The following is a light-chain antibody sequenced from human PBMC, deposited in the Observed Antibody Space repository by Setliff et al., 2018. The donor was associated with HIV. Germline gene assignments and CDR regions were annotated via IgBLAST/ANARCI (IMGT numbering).Light chain of an antibody. Sequence: QSALTQPASVSGSPGQSITISCTGTSSDVGSYNLVSWYQQHPGKAPKLMIYEVSKRPSGVSNRFSGSKSGNTASLTISGLQAEDEADYYCSSFTSSGTYVFGTGTKGTVL. CDR3: SSFTSSGTYV. J-gene: IGLJ1*01. V-gene: IGLV2-14*02. CDR2: EVS. CDR1: SSDVGSYNL.